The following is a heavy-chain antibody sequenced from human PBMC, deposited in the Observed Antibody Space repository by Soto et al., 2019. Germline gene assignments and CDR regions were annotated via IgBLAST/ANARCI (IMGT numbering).Heavy chain of an antibody. CDR1: GYTLTRYY. CDR3: ARGYFASGSSYDLFDF. CDR2: INPNGGTT. V-gene: IGHV1-46*04. Sequence: ASVKVSCKASGYTLTRYYMHWVRQAPGQGLEWMGMINPNGGTTKYAQKLQGRVTMTRDTATSTVYVELSSLRSEDTAVYYCARGYFASGSSYDLFDFWGQGTLVTVFS. D-gene: IGHD3-10*01. J-gene: IGHJ4*02.